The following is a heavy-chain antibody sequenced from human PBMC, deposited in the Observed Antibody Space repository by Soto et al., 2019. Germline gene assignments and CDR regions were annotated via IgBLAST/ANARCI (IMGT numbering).Heavy chain of an antibody. D-gene: IGHD2-15*01. Sequence: EVQLLESGGGLVQPGGSLRLACAASGFSFSNYEMTWARQAPGKGLEWVAFINPSSGTTHYADSVKGRFTISRDNSKDTLYLQLSSLRVEATAVYYCVKGGWLDVWGQGITVTVSS. CDR1: GFSFSNYE. CDR2: INPSSGTT. J-gene: IGHJ6*02. CDR3: VKGGWLDV. V-gene: IGHV3-23*01.